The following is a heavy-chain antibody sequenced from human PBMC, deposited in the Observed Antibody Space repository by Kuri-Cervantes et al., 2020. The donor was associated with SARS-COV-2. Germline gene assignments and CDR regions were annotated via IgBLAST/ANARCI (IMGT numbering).Heavy chain of an antibody. V-gene: IGHV3-48*04. Sequence: GESLKISCSASGFAFSNFTLNWVRQAPGKGLEWVSSISSSGSTIYYADSVKGRFTISRDNAKNSLYLQMNSLRAEDTAVYYCASLLIRSSETPYWYFDLWGRGTLVTVSS. CDR2: ISSSGSTI. J-gene: IGHJ2*01. CDR3: ASLLIRSSETPYWYFDL. CDR1: GFAFSNFT. D-gene: IGHD3-10*01.